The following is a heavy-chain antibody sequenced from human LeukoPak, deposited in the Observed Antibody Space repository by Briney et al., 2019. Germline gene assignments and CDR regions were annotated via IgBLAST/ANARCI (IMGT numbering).Heavy chain of an antibody. Sequence: SETLSLTCTVSGGSISSYYWSWIRQPPGKGLEWIGYIYYSGSTNYNPSLKSRVTISVDTSKNQFSLKLSSVTAADTAVYYCARGTMIFGVVSLWGQGTLVTVSS. CDR3: ARGTMIFGVVSL. CDR1: GGSISSYY. D-gene: IGHD3/OR15-3a*01. V-gene: IGHV4-59*01. J-gene: IGHJ4*02. CDR2: IYYSGST.